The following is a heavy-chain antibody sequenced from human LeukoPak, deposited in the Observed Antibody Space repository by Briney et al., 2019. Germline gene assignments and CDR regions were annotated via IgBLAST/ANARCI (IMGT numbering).Heavy chain of an antibody. V-gene: IGHV4-59*02. D-gene: IGHD3-16*01. Sequence: SETLSLTCTVSGGSVSSHYWSWIWQPPGKGLEWIGHLYYSGSTNYNPSLRSRVTISVDMSKTQFSLRLTSVNAADTAVYYCARGPIGYDYVWGSWFDSWGQGTLVTVSS. CDR3: ARGPIGYDYVWGSWFDS. J-gene: IGHJ5*01. CDR1: GGSVSSHY. CDR2: LYYSGST.